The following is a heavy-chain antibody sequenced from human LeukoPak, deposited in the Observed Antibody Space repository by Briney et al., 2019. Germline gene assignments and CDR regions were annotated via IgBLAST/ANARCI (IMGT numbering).Heavy chain of an antibody. CDR3: ARDPYSGNYGNYYYYYMDV. V-gene: IGHV3-21*01. D-gene: IGHD1-26*01. CDR2: ITSSGAYI. Sequence: PGGSLRLSCAASGFTFNNYNMNWVRQAPGKALEWVSSITSSGAYIFYADSVKGRFTISRDNAKDSLYLQMNSLGPEDAAVYYCARDPYSGNYGNYYYYYMDVWGKGTTVTISS. CDR1: GFTFNNYN. J-gene: IGHJ6*03.